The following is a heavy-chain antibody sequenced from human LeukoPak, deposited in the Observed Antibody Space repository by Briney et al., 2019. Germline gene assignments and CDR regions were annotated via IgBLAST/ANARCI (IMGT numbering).Heavy chain of an antibody. Sequence: GGSLRLSCAASGFTFRIYWVHWVRQVPGKGQVWVSRVNNDGSDTIYADCVRGRFTVSRDNAKDTAYLQMNSLRTEDTAVYYCARGGDAHGFDVWGQGTMMSVTS. J-gene: IGHJ3*01. CDR2: VNNDGSDT. CDR3: ARGGDAHGFDV. CDR1: GFTFRIYW. V-gene: IGHV3-74*01. D-gene: IGHD2-21*01.